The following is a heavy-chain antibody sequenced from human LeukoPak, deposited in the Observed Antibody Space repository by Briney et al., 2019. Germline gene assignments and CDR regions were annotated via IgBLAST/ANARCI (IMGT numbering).Heavy chain of an antibody. J-gene: IGHJ5*02. CDR1: GFTVSSNY. Sequence: GGSLRPSCAASGFTVSSNYMSWVRQAPGKGLEWVSVIYSGGSTYYADSVKGRFTISRDNSKNTLYLQMNSLRAEDTAVYYCARTRGQVRFDPWGQGTLVTVSS. CDR3: ARTRGQVRFDP. CDR2: IYSGGST. V-gene: IGHV3-53*01.